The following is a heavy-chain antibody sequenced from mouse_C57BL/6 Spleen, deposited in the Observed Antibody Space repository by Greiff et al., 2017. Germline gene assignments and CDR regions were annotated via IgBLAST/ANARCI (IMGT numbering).Heavy chain of an antibody. CDR1: GYTFTDYY. Sequence: QVQLQQSGAELVRPGASVKLSCKASGYTFTDYYINWVKQRPGQGLEWIARIYPGSGNTYYNEKFKGMATLTAEKSSSTAYMQLSSLTSEDTAVYFCARGYGRAWFAYWRQGTLVTVSA. CDR3: ARGYGRAWFAY. V-gene: IGHV1-76*01. J-gene: IGHJ3*01. D-gene: IGHD1-1*01. CDR2: IYPGSGNT.